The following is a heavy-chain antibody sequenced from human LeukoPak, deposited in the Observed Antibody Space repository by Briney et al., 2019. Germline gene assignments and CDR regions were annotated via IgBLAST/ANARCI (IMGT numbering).Heavy chain of an antibody. Sequence: GGSLRLSCAASGFTVSSNYMRWVRQAPGKGLEWVSYIRCSGTTIYYADSVKGRFTISRDNAKNSLYLQTNSLRAEDTAVYYCARGDHGGNSGWGQGTLLTVSS. CDR2: IRCSGTTI. J-gene: IGHJ4*02. CDR3: ARGDHGGNSG. V-gene: IGHV3-11*04. D-gene: IGHD4-23*01. CDR1: GFTVSSNY.